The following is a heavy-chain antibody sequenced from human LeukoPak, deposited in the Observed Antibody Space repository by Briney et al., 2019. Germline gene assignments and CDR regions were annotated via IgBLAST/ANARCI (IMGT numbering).Heavy chain of an antibody. CDR2: IRYDGSNK. CDR3: AKDHSRRYCSSTSCYTFAFDI. J-gene: IGHJ3*02. D-gene: IGHD2-2*01. Sequence: GGSLRLSCEASGFTFSSYGMHWVRQAPCKGLEWVAFIRYDGSNKYYADSVKGRFTISRYNSKNTLYLQMNSLRAEDTAVYYCAKDHSRRYCSSTSCYTFAFDIRGQGTMVTVSS. V-gene: IGHV3-30*02. CDR1: GFTFSSYG.